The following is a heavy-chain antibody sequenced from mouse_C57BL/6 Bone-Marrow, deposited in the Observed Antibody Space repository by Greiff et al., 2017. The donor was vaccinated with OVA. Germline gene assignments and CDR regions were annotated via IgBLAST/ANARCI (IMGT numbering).Heavy chain of an antibody. CDR1: GFTFSDYY. J-gene: IGHJ4*01. D-gene: IGHD2-3*01. V-gene: IGHV5-12*01. CDR2: ISNGGGST. Sequence: EVHLVESGGGLVQPGGSLKLSCAASGFTFSDYYMYWVRQTPEKRLEWVAYISNGGGSTYYPDTVKGRFTISRDNAKTTLYMQMSRLKSEDTAMYYCARRGEGWAMDYWGQGTSVTVSS. CDR3: ARRGEGWAMDY.